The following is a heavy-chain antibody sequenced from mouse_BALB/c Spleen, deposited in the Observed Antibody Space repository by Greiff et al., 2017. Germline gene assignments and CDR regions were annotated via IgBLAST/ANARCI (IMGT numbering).Heavy chain of an antibody. J-gene: IGHJ4*01. CDR1: GYTFTSYV. V-gene: IGHV1-14*01. CDR2: INPYNDGT. Sequence: EVQLQQSGPELVKPGASVKMSCKASGYTFTSYVMHWVKQKPGQGLEWIGYINPYNDGTKYNEKFKGKATLTSDKSSSTAYMELSSLTSEDSAVYYCARSEGSNAMDYWGQGTSVTVSS. CDR3: ARSEGSNAMDY.